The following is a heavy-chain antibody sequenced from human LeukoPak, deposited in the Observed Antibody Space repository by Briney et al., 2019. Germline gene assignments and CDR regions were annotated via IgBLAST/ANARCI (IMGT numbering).Heavy chain of an antibody. CDR2: ISGSGGST. V-gene: IGHV3-23*01. J-gene: IGHJ6*02. CDR3: AKIDYGDYVLDYYYGMDV. Sequence: GGSLRLSCAASGFTFSSYAMSWVRQAPGKGLEWVSAISGSGGSTYYADSVKGRFTISRDNSKNTLYLQMNSLRAEDTAVYYCAKIDYGDYVLDYYYGMDVWGQGTTVTVSS. CDR1: GFTFSSYA. D-gene: IGHD4-17*01.